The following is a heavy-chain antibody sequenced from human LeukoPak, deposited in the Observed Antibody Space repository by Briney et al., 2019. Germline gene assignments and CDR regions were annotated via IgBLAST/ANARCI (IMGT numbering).Heavy chain of an antibody. J-gene: IGHJ6*02. D-gene: IGHD1-26*01. Sequence: GGSLRLSCAASGFTFSSYAMHWVRQAPGKGLEWVAVISYDGSNKYYADSVKGRFTISRDNSKNTLYLQMNSLRAEDTAVYYYARDSIVGATRYYYGMDVWGQGTTVTVSS. CDR1: GFTFSSYA. CDR2: ISYDGSNK. V-gene: IGHV3-30-3*01. CDR3: ARDSIVGATRYYYGMDV.